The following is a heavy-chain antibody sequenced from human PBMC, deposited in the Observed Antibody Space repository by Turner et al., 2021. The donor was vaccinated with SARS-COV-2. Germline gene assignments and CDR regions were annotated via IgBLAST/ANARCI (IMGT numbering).Heavy chain of an antibody. V-gene: IGHV4-59*08. D-gene: IGHD1-26*01. CDR2: IYYSGST. CDR3: ATSLGRGYNWFDP. J-gene: IGHJ5*02. CDR1: GGSISSYY. Sequence: QVQLQESGPGLVKPSETLSLTCTVSGGSISSYYWNWIRQPPGKGLELIGYIYYSGSTNYNPSLKSRVTISVDTSKNQFSLKLTSVTAADTAVYYCATSLGRGYNWFDPWGQGTLVTVSS.